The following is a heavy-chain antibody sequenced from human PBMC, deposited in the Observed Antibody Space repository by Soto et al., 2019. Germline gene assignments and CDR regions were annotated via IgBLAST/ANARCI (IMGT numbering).Heavy chain of an antibody. J-gene: IGHJ6*02. Sequence: VASVKVSCKXSGGTFSSYAISWVRQAPGQGLEWMGGIIPIFGTANYAQKFQGRVTITADESTSTAYMELSSLRSEDTAVYYCARGTDCSSTSCSTPYYYYYGMDVWGQGTTVTVSS. CDR1: GGTFSSYA. CDR2: IIPIFGTA. D-gene: IGHD2-2*01. V-gene: IGHV1-69*13. CDR3: ARGTDCSSTSCSTPYYYYYGMDV.